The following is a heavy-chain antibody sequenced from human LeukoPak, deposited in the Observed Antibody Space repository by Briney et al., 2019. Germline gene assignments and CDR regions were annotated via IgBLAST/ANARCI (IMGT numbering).Heavy chain of an antibody. Sequence: GASVKVSCKASVYTFTGYYMHWVRQAPGQGLEGMGWINPNSGGTNYAQKFQGRVTMTRDTSISTAYMELSRLRSDDTAVYYCARDRRAYCGGDCYPGDYWGQGTLVTVSS. D-gene: IGHD2-21*02. J-gene: IGHJ4*02. CDR1: VYTFTGYY. CDR2: INPNSGGT. CDR3: ARDRRAYCGGDCYPGDY. V-gene: IGHV1-2*02.